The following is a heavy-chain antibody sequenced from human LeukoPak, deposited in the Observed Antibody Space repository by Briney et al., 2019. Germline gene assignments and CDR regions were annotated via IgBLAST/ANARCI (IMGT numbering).Heavy chain of an antibody. CDR3: AREYYDSSGYYSGAFDI. Sequence: SETLSLTCTVSGGSISSYYWSWIRQPPGKGLEWIGYIYYSGSTKYNPSLKSRVTISVDTSKNQFSLKLTSVTAADTAVYYCAREYYDSSGYYSGAFDIWGQGTMVTVSS. CDR1: GGSISSYY. V-gene: IGHV4-59*01. J-gene: IGHJ3*02. D-gene: IGHD3-22*01. CDR2: IYYSGST.